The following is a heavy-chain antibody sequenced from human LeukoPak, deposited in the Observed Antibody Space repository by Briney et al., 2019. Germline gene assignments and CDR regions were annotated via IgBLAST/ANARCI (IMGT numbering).Heavy chain of an antibody. V-gene: IGHV4-39*01. D-gene: IGHD6-13*01. CDR1: GGSISSGDHY. CDR3: ARRGISQGYYMDV. CDR2: IYFSGNS. Sequence: SETLSLTCTVSGGSISSGDHYWGWIRQPPGKRLEWIGRIYFSGNSYYNPSLKSRVTISVDTSKNQFSLKLTSVTAADTAVYFCARRGISQGYYMDVWGKGTTVTISS. J-gene: IGHJ6*03.